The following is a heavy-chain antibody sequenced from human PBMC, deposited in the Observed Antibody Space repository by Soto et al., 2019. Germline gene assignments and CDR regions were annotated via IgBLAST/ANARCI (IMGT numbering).Heavy chain of an antibody. CDR3: ARDYGAALVTFYYYYGMDV. CDR2: ISYDGSNK. Sequence: GSLRLSCAASGFTFSSYAMHWVRQAPGKGLEWVAVISYDGSNKYYADSVKGRFAIPRDNSKNTLYLQMNSLRAEDTAVYYCARDYGAALVTFYYYYGMDVWGKGTTVTVPS. J-gene: IGHJ6*04. CDR1: GFTFSSYA. D-gene: IGHD6-6*01. V-gene: IGHV3-30*09.